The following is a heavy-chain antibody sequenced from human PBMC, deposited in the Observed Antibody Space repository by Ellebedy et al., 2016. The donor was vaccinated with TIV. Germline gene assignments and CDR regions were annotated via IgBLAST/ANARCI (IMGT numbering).Heavy chain of an antibody. V-gene: IGHV3-73*01. Sequence: GESLKISCAASGFTFSGSAIHWVRQASGKGLEWVGRIRSKANSFATTYAASVKGRFTIARDDSKNTAYLQMNSLKTEDTAVYYCARPACSGGSCGWFDPWGQGTLVTVSS. D-gene: IGHD2-15*01. J-gene: IGHJ5*02. CDR2: IRSKANSFAT. CDR1: GFTFSGSA. CDR3: ARPACSGGSCGWFDP.